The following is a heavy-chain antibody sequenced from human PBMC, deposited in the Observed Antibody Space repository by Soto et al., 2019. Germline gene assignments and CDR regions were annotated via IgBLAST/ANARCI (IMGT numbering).Heavy chain of an antibody. CDR1: GRSLSGYY. J-gene: IGHJ4*02. V-gene: IGHV4-34*01. CDR2: IHHTGST. D-gene: IGHD5-18*01. Sequence: SETLSLTCDGRSLSGYYWSWLRQSPGVGLEWIGEIHHTGSTNYNPSLKSRVTISADMSKNQLFQKLISVTAADTAVYYCARHLDWLQPNAQYFDYWGQGTLVSVSS. CDR3: ARHLDWLQPNAQYFDY.